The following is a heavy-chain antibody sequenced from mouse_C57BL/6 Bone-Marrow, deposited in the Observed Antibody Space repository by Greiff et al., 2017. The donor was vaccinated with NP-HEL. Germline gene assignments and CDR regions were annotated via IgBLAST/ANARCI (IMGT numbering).Heavy chain of an antibody. CDR2: IDPSDSYT. Sequence: QVQLQQPGAELVKPGASVKLSCKASGYTFTSYWMQWVKQRPGQGLEWIGEIDPSDSYTNYNQKFKGKATLTVDTSSRTAYMQLSSLTSEDSAVYYCARGNWFAYWGQGTLVTVSA. CDR3: ARGNWFAY. J-gene: IGHJ3*01. CDR1: GYTFTSYW. V-gene: IGHV1-50*01.